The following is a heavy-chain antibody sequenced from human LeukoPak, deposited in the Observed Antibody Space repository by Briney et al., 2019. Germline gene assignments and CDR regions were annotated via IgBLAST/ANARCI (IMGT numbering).Heavy chain of an antibody. CDR1: GGTFSSYA. Sequence: PRASVTVSCTASGGTFSSYAISWVRQAPGQGLEWMGGIIPIFGTANYAQKFQGRVTITADESTSTAYMELSSLRSEDTAVYYCARAKTSGYSGFYFDYWGQGTLVTVSS. D-gene: IGHD3-22*01. CDR3: ARAKTSGYSGFYFDY. V-gene: IGHV1-69*13. J-gene: IGHJ4*02. CDR2: IIPIFGTA.